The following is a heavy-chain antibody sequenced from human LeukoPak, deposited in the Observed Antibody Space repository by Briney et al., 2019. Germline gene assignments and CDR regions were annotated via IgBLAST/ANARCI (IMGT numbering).Heavy chain of an antibody. J-gene: IGHJ4*02. CDR2: IKSKTDGGTT. Sequence: AGGSLRLSCAASGFTFSNAWMSWVRQAPGKGLEWVGRIKSKTDGGTTDYAASVKGRFTISRDDSKNTLYLQMNSLKTEDTAVYYCAREMEVVPAADYWGQGTLVTVSS. V-gene: IGHV3-15*01. CDR3: AREMEVVPAADY. D-gene: IGHD2-2*01. CDR1: GFTFSNAW.